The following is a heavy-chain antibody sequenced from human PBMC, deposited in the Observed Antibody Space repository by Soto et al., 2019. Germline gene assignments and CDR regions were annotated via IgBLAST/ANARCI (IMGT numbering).Heavy chain of an antibody. J-gene: IGHJ4*02. Sequence: SETLSLTCAVSGVSLTSGNWWTWVRQSPQRGLEYIGEIFHAGTANYYPSFERRVAMSVDTSRNQFSLKLTSVTAADTAVYFCARLVYDTRLNYMYFDFCGPGSLVTVS. D-gene: IGHD3-10*01. CDR3: ARLVYDTRLNYMYFDF. CDR1: GVSLTSGNW. V-gene: IGHV4-4*02. CDR2: IFHAGTA.